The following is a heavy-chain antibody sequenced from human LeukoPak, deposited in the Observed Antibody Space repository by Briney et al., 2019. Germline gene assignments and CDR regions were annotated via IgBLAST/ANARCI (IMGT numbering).Heavy chain of an antibody. CDR1: GYTFIGYY. Sequence: ASVKVSCKASGYTFIGYYMHWVRQAPGQGLEWMGWINPNSSGTNYAEKFQGRVTITRNTSISTAYMELSSLRSEDTAVYYCARAIFGVVLDYWGQGTLVTVSS. CDR2: INPNSSGT. CDR3: ARAIFGVVLDY. V-gene: IGHV1-2*02. D-gene: IGHD3-3*01. J-gene: IGHJ4*02.